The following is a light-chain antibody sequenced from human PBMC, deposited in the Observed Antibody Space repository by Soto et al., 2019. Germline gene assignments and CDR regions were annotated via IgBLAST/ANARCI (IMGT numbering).Light chain of an antibody. CDR2: EVT. V-gene: IGLV2-14*01. CDR3: SSYTNINTRACV. Sequence: QSVLAQPPSASGSAGQSVTISCTGTSTDVGGYNYVSWYQQHPGKAPKLIIYEVTDRPSGVSNRFSGSKSGNTAFLTISGLQAEDEAEYYCSSYTNINTRACVFGTGTKVTVL. CDR1: STDVGGYNY. J-gene: IGLJ1*01.